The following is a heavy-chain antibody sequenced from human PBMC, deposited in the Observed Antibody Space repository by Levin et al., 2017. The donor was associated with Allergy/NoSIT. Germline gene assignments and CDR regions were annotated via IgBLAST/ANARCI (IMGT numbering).Heavy chain of an antibody. CDR3: ARAAGNYRHDFDS. Sequence: GESLKISFVGSELTFDNHGIHWVRQAPGKGLEWVSVVGYDGDTEHYADSVKGRFTVSRDNSKNTVYLQMSSLRPEDTALYYCARAAGNYRHDFDSWGRGIVVTVSS. CDR2: VGYDGDTE. CDR1: ELTFDNHG. J-gene: IGHJ4*02. D-gene: IGHD1-7*01. V-gene: IGHV3-30*03.